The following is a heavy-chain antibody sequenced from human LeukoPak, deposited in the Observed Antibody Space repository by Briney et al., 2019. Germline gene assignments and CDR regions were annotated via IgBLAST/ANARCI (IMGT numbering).Heavy chain of an antibody. CDR3: ARYRRGYSGHVLGFDL. CDR2: IKQDGSEK. D-gene: IGHD5-12*01. Sequence: GGSLRLSCAASGFTFSSYWMSWVRQAPGKGLEWVANIKQDGSEKYYVDSVRGRFTISRDNAKNSLYLQMNSLRAEDTAVYYCARYRRGYSGHVLGFDLWGRGTLVTVSS. V-gene: IGHV3-7*01. CDR1: GFTFSSYW. J-gene: IGHJ2*01.